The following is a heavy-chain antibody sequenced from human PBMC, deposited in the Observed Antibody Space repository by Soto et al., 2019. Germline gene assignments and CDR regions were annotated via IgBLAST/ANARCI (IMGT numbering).Heavy chain of an antibody. J-gene: IGHJ4*02. CDR1: GVSIRSGGFY. D-gene: IGHD6-6*01. Sequence: QVQLQESGPGLVKPSQTLSLTCTVSGVSIRSGGFYWNWIRQLPGKGPEWIGYIDYSGSTYSTPSLDSRATISVDTSKNHFSLNVRSVPAADTAVYYCARQGSSSSAYYFDFWGQGIQVTVSS. CDR2: IDYSGST. V-gene: IGHV4-31*03. CDR3: ARQGSSSSAYYFDF.